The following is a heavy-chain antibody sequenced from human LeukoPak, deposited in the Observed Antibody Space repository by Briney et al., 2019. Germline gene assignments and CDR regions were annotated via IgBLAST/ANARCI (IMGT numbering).Heavy chain of an antibody. CDR3: ARSGAAARREFDY. CDR1: GYTFTGYY. D-gene: IGHD6-6*01. J-gene: IGHJ4*02. CDR2: INPNSGGT. Sequence: ASVKVSCKASGYTFTGYYMHWVRQAPGQGLEWMGRINPNSGGTNYAQKFQGRVTMTRDTSISTAYMELSRLRSDDTAVYYCARSGAAARREFDYWGQGTLVTVSS. V-gene: IGHV1-2*06.